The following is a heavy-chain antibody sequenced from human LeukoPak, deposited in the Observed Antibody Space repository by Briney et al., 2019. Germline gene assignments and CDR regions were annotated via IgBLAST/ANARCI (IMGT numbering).Heavy chain of an antibody. CDR1: GFTFSSYW. V-gene: IGHV3-7*01. J-gene: IGHJ6*01. Sequence: GGSLRLSCAASGFTFSSYWMSWVRQAPGKGLEWVANIKQDGSEKYYVDSVKGRFTIPRDNAKNSLYLQMNSQRAEVGSVYYYARRRVYYGMDVWGQGTTVTVSS. CDR2: IKQDGSEK. CDR3: ARRRVYYGMDV.